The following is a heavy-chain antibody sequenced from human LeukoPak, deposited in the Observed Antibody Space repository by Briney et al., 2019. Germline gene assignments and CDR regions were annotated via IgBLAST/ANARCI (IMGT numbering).Heavy chain of an antibody. D-gene: IGHD3-10*01. V-gene: IGHV3-66*01. Sequence: PGGSLRLSCAASGFTVRNNYMNWVRQAPGKGLEWVSVIYSSGTTYYADSVKGRFSISRDKAKNSLYLQMNSLRVEDTAVYYCARDRWFGESLPAQCDYWGQGSLVTVSS. CDR3: ARDRWFGESLPAQCDY. CDR1: GFTVRNNY. J-gene: IGHJ4*02. CDR2: IYSSGTT.